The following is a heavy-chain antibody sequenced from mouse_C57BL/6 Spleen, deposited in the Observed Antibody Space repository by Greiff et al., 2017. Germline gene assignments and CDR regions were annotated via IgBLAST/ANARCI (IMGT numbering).Heavy chain of an antibody. V-gene: IGHV5-6*02. Sequence: DVKLQESGGDLVKPGGSLKLSCAASGFTFSSYGMSWVRQTPDKRLEWVATISSGGSYTYYPDSVKGRFTISRDNAKNTLYLQMSSLKSEDTAMYYCAREDSNYDFDYWGQGTTLTVSS. CDR1: GFTFSSYG. CDR2: ISSGGSYT. D-gene: IGHD2-5*01. CDR3: AREDSNYDFDY. J-gene: IGHJ2*01.